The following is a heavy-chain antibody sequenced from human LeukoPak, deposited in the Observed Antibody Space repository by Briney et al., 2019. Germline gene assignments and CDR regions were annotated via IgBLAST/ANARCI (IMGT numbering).Heavy chain of an antibody. D-gene: IGHD6-6*01. J-gene: IGHJ6*02. CDR1: GYTFTSYG. Sequence: GAPVKVSCKASGYTFTSYGISWVRQAPGQGHEWMGWISTYNGDTSYAQKVQGRVTMTTDTSTSTAYMELRSLRSDDTAVYFCARDPYSSSSDYYYYYGMDVWGQGTTVTVSS. CDR3: ARDPYSSSSDYYYYYGMDV. CDR2: ISTYNGDT. V-gene: IGHV1-18*01.